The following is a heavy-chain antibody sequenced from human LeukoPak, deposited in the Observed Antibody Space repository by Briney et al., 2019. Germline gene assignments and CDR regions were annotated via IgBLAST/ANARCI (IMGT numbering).Heavy chain of an antibody. V-gene: IGHV3-7*01. CDR1: GFTFSSYW. D-gene: IGHD3-10*01. CDR2: IKQDGSEK. Sequence: PGGSLRLSCAASGFTFSSYWMSWVRQAPGKGLEWVANIKQDGSEKYYVDSVKGRFTISRDNAKNSLYLQMNSLRAEDTAAYYCARDYMVRGVMPLFDPWGQGTLVTVSS. CDR3: ARDYMVRGVMPLFDP. J-gene: IGHJ5*02.